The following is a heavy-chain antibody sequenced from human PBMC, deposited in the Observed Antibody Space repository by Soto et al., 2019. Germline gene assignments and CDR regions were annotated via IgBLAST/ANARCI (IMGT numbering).Heavy chain of an antibody. V-gene: IGHV4-59*01. CDR1: GGSISKYY. CDR3: ARHPTVTEYYFDY. CDR2: IYYSGST. J-gene: IGHJ4*02. Sequence: SETLSLTCTVSGGSISKYYWSWIRQSPGKGLEWIGYIYYSGSTKYNPSLKSRVTISVDTSKNQFSLKLSSVTAADTAVCYCARHPTVTEYYFDYWGQGTLVTVSS. D-gene: IGHD4-17*01.